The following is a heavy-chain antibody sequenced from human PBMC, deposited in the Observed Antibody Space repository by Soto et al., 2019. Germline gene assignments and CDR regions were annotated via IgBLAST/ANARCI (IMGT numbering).Heavy chain of an antibody. CDR1: GFTFSGST. Sequence: EVQLVESGGGLVQPGESLKLSCAASGFTFSGSTMHWVRQASGKGLEWVGRIRNKANSYATLYAASMKGRFTISRDDSKNTAYLQLDSLKTEDTAVYYCTTFYNGEALDIWAKGQWSPSLQ. CDR2: IRNKANSYAT. J-gene: IGHJ3*02. V-gene: IGHV3-73*01. D-gene: IGHD1-1*01. CDR3: TTFYNGEALDI.